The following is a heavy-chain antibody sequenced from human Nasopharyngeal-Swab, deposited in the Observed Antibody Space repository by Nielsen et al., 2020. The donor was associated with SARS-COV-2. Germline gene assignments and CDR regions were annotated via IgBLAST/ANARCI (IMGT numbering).Heavy chain of an antibody. J-gene: IGHJ4*02. CDR3: ARTTYYYDSSGYYYMGY. CDR2: INTNPGNP. CDR1: GYTFTSYA. D-gene: IGHD3-22*01. V-gene: IGHV7-4-1*02. Sequence: ASVKVSCKASGYTFTSYAMNWVRQAPGRGIEWMGWINTNPGNPTYAQGFTGRFVFSLDTSFSTAYLQISSLKAEDTAVYYCARTTYYYDSSGYYYMGYWGQGTLVTVSS.